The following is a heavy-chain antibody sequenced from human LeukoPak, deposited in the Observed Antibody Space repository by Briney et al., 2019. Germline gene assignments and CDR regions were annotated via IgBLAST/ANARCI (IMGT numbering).Heavy chain of an antibody. Sequence: GGSLRLSCAASVFTFDDYAMHWVRQAPGKGLEWVSLISGDGGSTDYADSVKGRFTISRDNSKNTLYLQMNSLRAEDTAVYYCAKDGSSGGSNSYSYGMDVWGQGTTVTVSS. V-gene: IGHV3-43*02. CDR2: ISGDGGST. J-gene: IGHJ6*02. CDR3: AKDGSSGGSNSYSYGMDV. D-gene: IGHD2-15*01. CDR1: VFTFDDYA.